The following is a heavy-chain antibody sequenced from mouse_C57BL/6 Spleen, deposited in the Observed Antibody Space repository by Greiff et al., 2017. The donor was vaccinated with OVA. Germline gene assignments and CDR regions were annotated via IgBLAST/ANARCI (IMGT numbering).Heavy chain of an antibody. V-gene: IGHV5-17*01. D-gene: IGHD1-1*01. Sequence: EVMLVESGGGLVKPGGSLKLSCAASGFTFSDYGMHWVRQAPEKGLEWVAYISSGGSTLYYADTVKGRFNISRDHAKYTLFMQMTSLRSEDTAMYYCAIHRITTVVATEAMDYWGQGTSVTVSS. CDR1: GFTFSDYG. J-gene: IGHJ4*01. CDR3: AIHRITTVVATEAMDY. CDR2: ISSGGSTL.